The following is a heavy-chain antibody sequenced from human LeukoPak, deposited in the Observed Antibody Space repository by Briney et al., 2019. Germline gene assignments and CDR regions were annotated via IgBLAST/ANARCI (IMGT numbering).Heavy chain of an antibody. Sequence: PGGSLRLSCAASGFTFSDYYMSWIRQAPGKGLEWVSYISSSGSTIYYADSVKGRFTISRDNSKNTLYLQMNSLRAEDTAVYYCAKEMLVTIFGVVINPYGRFQHWGQGTLVTVSS. D-gene: IGHD3-3*01. CDR2: ISSSGSTI. J-gene: IGHJ1*01. V-gene: IGHV3-11*01. CDR1: GFTFSDYY. CDR3: AKEMLVTIFGVVINPYGRFQH.